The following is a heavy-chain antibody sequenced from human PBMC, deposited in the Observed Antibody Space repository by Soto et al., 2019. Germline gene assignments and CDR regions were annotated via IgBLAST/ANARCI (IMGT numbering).Heavy chain of an antibody. CDR3: AKDYDFWSGPDRLPDY. V-gene: IGHV3-30*18. Sequence: GGSLRLSCAASGFTFSSYGMHWVRQAPGKGLEWVAVISYDGSNKYYADSAKGRFTISRDNSKNTLYLQMNSLRAEDTAVYYCAKDYDFWSGPDRLPDYWGQGTLVTVSS. J-gene: IGHJ4*02. CDR2: ISYDGSNK. D-gene: IGHD3-3*01. CDR1: GFTFSSYG.